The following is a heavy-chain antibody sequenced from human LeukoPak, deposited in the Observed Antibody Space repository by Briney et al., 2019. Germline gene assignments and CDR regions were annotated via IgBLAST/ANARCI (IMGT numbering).Heavy chain of an antibody. J-gene: IGHJ3*02. Sequence: ASVKVSCKASGYTFTSYGISWVRQAPGQGLEWMGWISAYNGNTNYAQKLQGRVTMTTDTSTSTAYMELRSLRSDDTAVYYCARDSSYLDWMKVHGPAAFDIWGQGTMVTVSS. CDR3: ARDSSYLDWMKVHGPAAFDI. V-gene: IGHV1-18*01. CDR2: ISAYNGNT. D-gene: IGHD3-9*01. CDR1: GYTFTSYG.